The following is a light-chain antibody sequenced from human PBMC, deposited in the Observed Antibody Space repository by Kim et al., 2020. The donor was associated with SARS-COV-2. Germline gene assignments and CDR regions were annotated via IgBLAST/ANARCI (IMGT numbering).Light chain of an antibody. CDR1: QDIRNY. CDR2: AAS. V-gene: IGKV1-27*01. J-gene: IGKJ1*01. CDR3: QQYNTAPRT. Sequence: ASVGDRVTITCRASQDIRNYLAWDQQKPGKVPKLLIDAASALQSGVPSRFSGSGSGTDFTLTISSLQPEDVATYYCQQYNTAPRTFGPGTKVDIK.